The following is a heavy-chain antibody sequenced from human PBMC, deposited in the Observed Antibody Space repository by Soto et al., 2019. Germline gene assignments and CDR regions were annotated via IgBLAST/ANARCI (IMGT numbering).Heavy chain of an antibody. CDR2: IIPIFGTA. D-gene: IGHD3-22*01. J-gene: IGHJ6*02. Sequence: ASVKVSCKASIGTFSSYAISWVRQAPGQGLEWMGGIIPIFGTANYAQKFQGRVTITADESTSTAYMELSSLRSEDTAVYYCARNADYYDGSGYYFYCGMDVWGQGTTVTVSS. V-gene: IGHV1-69*13. CDR3: ARNADYYDGSGYYFYCGMDV. CDR1: IGTFSSYA.